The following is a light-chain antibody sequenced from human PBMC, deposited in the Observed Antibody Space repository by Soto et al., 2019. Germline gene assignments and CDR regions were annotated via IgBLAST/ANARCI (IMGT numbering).Light chain of an antibody. CDR3: QHRSNWPLT. Sequence: IVLTQSPATLSLSPGDRATLSCRASQSVSSYLAWYQQTPGQAPRLLIYDASNRATGIPARFSGSGSGTDFTLTISSLEPEDFAVYYCQHRSNWPLTFGGGTKVDIK. CDR1: QSVSSY. J-gene: IGKJ4*01. CDR2: DAS. V-gene: IGKV3-11*01.